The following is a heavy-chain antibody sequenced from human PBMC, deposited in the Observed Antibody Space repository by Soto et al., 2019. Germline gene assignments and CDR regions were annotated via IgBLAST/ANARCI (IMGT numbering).Heavy chain of an antibody. D-gene: IGHD6-6*01. CDR1: GFTFSSYS. CDR3: ARDLYSSSARDFDY. J-gene: IGHJ4*02. V-gene: IGHV3-21*01. Sequence: EVQLVESGGGLVKHGGSLRLSCAASGFTFSSYSMNWVRPAPGKGLEWVSSISSSSSYIYYADSVKGRFTISRDKAKNSLYLHMNSLRAEDTAVYYCARDLYSSSARDFDYCGQGPLGTVSS. CDR2: ISSSSSYI.